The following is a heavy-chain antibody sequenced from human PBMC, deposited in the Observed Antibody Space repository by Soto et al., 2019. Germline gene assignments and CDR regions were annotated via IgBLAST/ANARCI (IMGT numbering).Heavy chain of an antibody. J-gene: IGHJ5*02. D-gene: IGHD6-6*01. CDR2: IHGGGNK. CDR1: GLNVNINY. V-gene: IGHV3-53*01. CDR3: ASGPTLAARLGWNYFDP. Sequence: EVQLVESGGTVIQPGESLRLSCATSGLNVNINYVTWVRQAPGKGLEWLSIIHGGGNKFYSDSVKGRFTISRDTSKNTVYLQRCSLTVDDTAVYYCASGPTLAARLGWNYFDPWGQGTLVTVSS.